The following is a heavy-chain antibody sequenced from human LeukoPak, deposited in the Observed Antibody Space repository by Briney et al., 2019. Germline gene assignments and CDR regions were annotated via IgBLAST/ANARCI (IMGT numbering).Heavy chain of an antibody. V-gene: IGHV4-34*01. D-gene: IGHD3/OR15-3a*01. Sequence: SETLSLTCTVSGGSISTYYWSWIRQSPEQGLVWIGEVNHSGTTISNPSLESRVSMSMDLTRKRFSLELTSVTAADTAVYYCARRGEWTAWNFDYWAQGSLVTVSS. CDR1: GGSISTYY. CDR3: ARRGEWTAWNFDY. CDR2: VNHSGTT. J-gene: IGHJ4*02.